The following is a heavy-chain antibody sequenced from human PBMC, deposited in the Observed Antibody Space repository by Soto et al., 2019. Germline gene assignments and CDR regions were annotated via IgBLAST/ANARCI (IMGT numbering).Heavy chain of an antibody. Sequence: PGESLKISCKGSGYRFTSYWIGWVRQMPGKGLEWMGIIYPGDSDTRYSPSFQGQVTISADKSFSTAYLQWSSLKASDTAMYYCLRMGRRYYDPLDYCGQGHLVTVSP. CDR1: GYRFTSYW. V-gene: IGHV5-51*01. CDR3: LRMGRRYYDPLDY. J-gene: IGHJ4*02. D-gene: IGHD3-22*01. CDR2: IYPGDSDT.